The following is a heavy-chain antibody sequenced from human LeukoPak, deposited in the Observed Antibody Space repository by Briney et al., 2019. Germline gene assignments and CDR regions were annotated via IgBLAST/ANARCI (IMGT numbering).Heavy chain of an antibody. Sequence: GGSLRLSCAASGFTFSSYAMHWVRQAPGKGLEWVAVISYDGSNKYYADSVKGRFTISRDNSKNTLYLQMNSLRAEDTAVYYCAAYCSSTSCYGPFDYWGQGTLVTVSS. V-gene: IGHV3-30*04. D-gene: IGHD2-2*01. CDR3: AAYCSSTSCYGPFDY. CDR2: ISYDGSNK. J-gene: IGHJ4*02. CDR1: GFTFSSYA.